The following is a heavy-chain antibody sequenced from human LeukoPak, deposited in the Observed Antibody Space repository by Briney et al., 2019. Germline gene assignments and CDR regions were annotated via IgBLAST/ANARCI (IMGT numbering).Heavy chain of an antibody. CDR1: GFTVSRNY. D-gene: IGHD3-10*01. CDR3: ARVPNYGSGNGFDP. CDR2: MYSGDST. J-gene: IGHJ5*02. Sequence: GGSLRLSCAASGFTVSRNYMSWVRQAPGKGLEWVSVMYSGDSTYYADSVKGRFTISRDNSKNTLYLQMNSLRAEDTAVYYCARVPNYGSGNGFDPWGQGTLVTVSS. V-gene: IGHV3-53*01.